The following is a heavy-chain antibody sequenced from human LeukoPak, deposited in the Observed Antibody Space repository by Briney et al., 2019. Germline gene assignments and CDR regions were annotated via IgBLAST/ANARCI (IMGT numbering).Heavy chain of an antibody. J-gene: IGHJ6*02. CDR3: ARGDYSNPIYYYYYGMDV. V-gene: IGHV1-18*01. CDR1: GYTFTSYG. Sequence: ASAKVSCKASGYTFTSYGISRVRQAPGQGLEWMGWISAYNGNTNYAQKLQGRVTMTTDTSTSTAYMELRSLRSDDTAVYYCARGDYSNPIYYYYYGMDVWGQGTTVTVS. CDR2: ISAYNGNT. D-gene: IGHD4-4*01.